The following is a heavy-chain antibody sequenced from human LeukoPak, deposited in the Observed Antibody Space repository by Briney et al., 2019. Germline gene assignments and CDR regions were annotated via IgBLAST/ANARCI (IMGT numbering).Heavy chain of an antibody. CDR2: ISSSSSYI. CDR1: GFTFSSYA. D-gene: IGHD3-22*01. CDR3: AGDALQGYDSSGYVAFDI. V-gene: IGHV3-21*01. Sequence: AGGSLRLSCAASGFTFSSYAMSWVRQAPGKGLEWVSSISSSSSYIYYADSVKGRFTISRDNAKNSLYLQMNSLRAEDTAVYYCAGDALQGYDSSGYVAFDIWGQGTMVTVSS. J-gene: IGHJ3*02.